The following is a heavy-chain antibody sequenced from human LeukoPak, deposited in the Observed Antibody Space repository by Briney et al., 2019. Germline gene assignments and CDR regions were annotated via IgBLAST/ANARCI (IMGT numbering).Heavy chain of an antibody. CDR2: ISSSGSTI. CDR1: GFTFSSYE. V-gene: IGHV3-48*03. J-gene: IGHJ6*04. D-gene: IGHD3-10*02. Sequence: GGSLRLSCAASGFTFSSYEMNWVRQAPGKGLEWVSYISSSGSTIYYADSVKGRFTISRDNARNSLYLQMNSLRAEDTAVYYCAELGITMIGGVWGKGTTVTISS. CDR3: AELGITMIGGV.